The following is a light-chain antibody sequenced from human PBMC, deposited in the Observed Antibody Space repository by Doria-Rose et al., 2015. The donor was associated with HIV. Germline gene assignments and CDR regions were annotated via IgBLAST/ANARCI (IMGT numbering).Light chain of an antibody. CDR1: QTFPSKY. CDR2: GGS. V-gene: IGKV3-20*01. CDR3: QQHGNLSAIT. J-gene: IGKJ5*01. Sequence: DIQVTQSPGTLSLSPGERATLSCRASQTFPSKYFVWFQQKPGQAPRLLIYGGSIRATGIPDRFSGSGYGSHFTLTISRLEREDVAVDHYQQHGNLSAITFGQGTRLEIK.